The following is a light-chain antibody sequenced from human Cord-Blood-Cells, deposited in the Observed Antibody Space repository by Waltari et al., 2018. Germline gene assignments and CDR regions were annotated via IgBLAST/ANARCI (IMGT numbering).Light chain of an antibody. Sequence: QSALTPPASVSGSPGQSITISCTGTSSDVGSYNLVSWYQQHPGKAPKLMIYEGSKWPSGVSNRFSGSKSGNTASLTISGLQAEDEADYYCCSYAGSRVFGGGTKLTVL. CDR2: EGS. V-gene: IGLV2-23*01. CDR1: SSDVGSYNL. J-gene: IGLJ3*02. CDR3: CSYAGSRV.